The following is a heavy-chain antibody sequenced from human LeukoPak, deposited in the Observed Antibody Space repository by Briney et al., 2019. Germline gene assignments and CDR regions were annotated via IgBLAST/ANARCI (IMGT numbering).Heavy chain of an antibody. J-gene: IGHJ3*02. V-gene: IGHV3-30*18. CDR2: ISYDGSNK. Sequence: GGSLRPSCAASGFTFSIYGMHWVRQAPGKGLEWVAVISYDGSNKYYADSVKGRLTISRDNSKNTLYLQMNSLRAEDTAVYYCAKAYPYYSTPGAFDIWGQGTMVTVSS. CDR1: GFTFSIYG. CDR3: AKAYPYYSTPGAFDI. D-gene: IGHD3-10*01.